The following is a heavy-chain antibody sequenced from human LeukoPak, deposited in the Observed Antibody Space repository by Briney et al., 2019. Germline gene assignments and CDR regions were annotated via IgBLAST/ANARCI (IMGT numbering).Heavy chain of an antibody. D-gene: IGHD2-15*01. CDR3: ARAEGGSNLIDY. J-gene: IGHJ4*02. V-gene: IGHV3-64*01. Sequence: GGSLRLSCAASGFTFSNYTMHWVRQAPGKGLEYVSAISSNGGSTFYANSVKGSFTISRDNSKNTLYLQMGSLRAEDMAVYYYARAEGGSNLIDYWGQGTLVTVSS. CDR2: ISSNGGST. CDR1: GFTFSNYT.